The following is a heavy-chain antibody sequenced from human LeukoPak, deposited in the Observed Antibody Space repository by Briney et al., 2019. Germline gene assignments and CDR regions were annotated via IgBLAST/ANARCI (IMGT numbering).Heavy chain of an antibody. J-gene: IGHJ4*02. CDR3: AKTYYDDSSGCSPHFDY. Sequence: GGSLRLSCAASVFTVSSNYMSWVRQAPGRGREWVSVIYSGGSTYYADSVKDRFIISRDNSKNTLYLQMNSLIAEDAAVYYCAKTYYDDSSGCSPHFDYWGQGTLVTVSS. V-gene: IGHV3-53*01. D-gene: IGHD3-22*01. CDR2: IYSGGST. CDR1: VFTVSSNY.